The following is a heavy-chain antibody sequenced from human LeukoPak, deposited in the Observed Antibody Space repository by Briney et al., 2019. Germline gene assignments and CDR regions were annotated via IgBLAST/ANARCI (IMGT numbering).Heavy chain of an antibody. D-gene: IGHD1-26*01. CDR3: ASSDPSIVGATNLHFDY. V-gene: IGHV4-39*01. CDR1: GGSISSSSYY. J-gene: IGHJ4*02. CDR2: IYYSGST. Sequence: PSETLSLTCTVSGGSISSSSYYWGWIRQPPGKGLEWIGSIYYSGSTYYNPSLKSRVTISVDTSKNQFSLKLSSVTAADTAVYYCASSDPSIVGATNLHFDYWGQGTLVTVSS.